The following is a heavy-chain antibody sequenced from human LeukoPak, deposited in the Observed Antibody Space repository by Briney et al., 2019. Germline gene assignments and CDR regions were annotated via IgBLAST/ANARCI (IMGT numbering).Heavy chain of an antibody. J-gene: IGHJ6*03. V-gene: IGHV4-39*07. D-gene: IGHD1-26*01. CDR1: GGSISSSSYY. CDR2: IYYSGST. CDR3: ARQNSGSSYGPYYMDV. Sequence: SETLSLTCTVAGGSISSSSYYWGWIRQPPGKGLEGIGSIYYSGSTYYNPSLKSRVTISVDTSKNQFSLKLSSVTAADTAVYYCARQNSGSSYGPYYMDVWGKATTVTLSS.